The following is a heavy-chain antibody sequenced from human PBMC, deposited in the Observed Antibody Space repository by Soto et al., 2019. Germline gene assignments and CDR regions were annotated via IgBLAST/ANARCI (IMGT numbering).Heavy chain of an antibody. CDR1: GFTFSSYA. D-gene: IGHD3-16*01. Sequence: QVQLVESVGGVVQPGRSLRLSCAASGFTFSSYAMHWVRQAPGKGLEWVAVISYDGSNKYYADSVKGRFTISRDNSKNTLYLQMNSLRAEDTAVYYCARGGDYWGQGTLVTVSS. CDR3: ARGGDY. CDR2: ISYDGSNK. J-gene: IGHJ4*02. V-gene: IGHV3-30-3*01.